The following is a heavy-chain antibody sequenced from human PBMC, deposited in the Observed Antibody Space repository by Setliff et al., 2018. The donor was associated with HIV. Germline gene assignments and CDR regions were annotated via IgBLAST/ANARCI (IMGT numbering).Heavy chain of an antibody. CDR2: IIPILGIA. CDR1: GGTFSSYT. J-gene: IGHJ1*01. D-gene: IGHD6-25*01. CDR3: ARDSSGGPTDFQH. Sequence: ASVKVSCKASGGTFSSYTISWVRQAPGQGLEWMGRIIPILGIANYAQKFQGRVTITSDKSTSTAYMELSSLRSEDTAVYYCARDSSGGPTDFQHWGQGTLVTVSS. V-gene: IGHV1-69*04.